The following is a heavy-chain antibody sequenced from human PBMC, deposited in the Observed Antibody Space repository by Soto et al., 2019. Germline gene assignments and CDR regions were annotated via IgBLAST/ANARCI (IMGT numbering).Heavy chain of an antibody. CDR1: GGSISSYY. J-gene: IGHJ5*02. CDR3: ARGGYSYVFA. D-gene: IGHD5-18*01. Sequence: LSLTCTVSGGSISSYYWSWIRQPPGKGLEWIGYIYYSGSTNYNPSLKSRVTISVDTSKNQFSLKLSSVTAADTAVYYCARGGYSYVFAWGQGTLVTVSS. V-gene: IGHV4-59*08. CDR2: IYYSGST.